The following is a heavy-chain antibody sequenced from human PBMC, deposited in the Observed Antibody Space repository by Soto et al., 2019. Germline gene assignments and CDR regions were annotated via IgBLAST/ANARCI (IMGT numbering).Heavy chain of an antibody. CDR1: GGSVSSGSNY. J-gene: IGHJ4*02. D-gene: IGHD1-26*01. Sequence: PSETLSLTCAVSGGSVSSGSNYWSWIRQPPGKGLEWIGYIYYSGSTNYNPSLKSRVTISVDTSKNQFSLKLSSVTAADTAVYYCARAELFGSHPQLFDYSGQATLVTVSS. V-gene: IGHV4-61*01. CDR2: IYYSGST. CDR3: ARAELFGSHPQLFDY.